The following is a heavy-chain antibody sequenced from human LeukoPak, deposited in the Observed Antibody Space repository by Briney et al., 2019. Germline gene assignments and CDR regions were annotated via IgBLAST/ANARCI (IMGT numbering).Heavy chain of an antibody. CDR1: GGSISSYS. D-gene: IGHD6-19*01. V-gene: IGHV4-59*01. Sequence: PSETLSLTCTVSGGSISSYSWSWMRHPPGKGLEWIGYTYYSGTTNYNPSLNSRVTLSVDTTKNHFSLNLSSVTAADTAVYYCARYCSGKTLDQWGQGTLVTVSS. J-gene: IGHJ4*02. CDR2: TYYSGTT. CDR3: ARYCSGKTLDQ.